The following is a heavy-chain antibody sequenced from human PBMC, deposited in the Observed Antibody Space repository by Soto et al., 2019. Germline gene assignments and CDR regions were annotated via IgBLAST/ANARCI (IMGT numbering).Heavy chain of an antibody. CDR3: ARDGYGNYGY. CDR2: ISTDNGNT. J-gene: IGHJ4*02. V-gene: IGHV1-18*01. D-gene: IGHD4-17*01. CDR1: GYNFTSNG. Sequence: QVQLVQSGAEVKKPGTSVKVSCKASGYNFTSNGISWVRHAPGQGRDWMGWISTDNGNTNYAQKLQGRVTMTRATSTRIDYMERSDLRSDDTVVYYCARDGYGNYGYWGQGSLVTVSS.